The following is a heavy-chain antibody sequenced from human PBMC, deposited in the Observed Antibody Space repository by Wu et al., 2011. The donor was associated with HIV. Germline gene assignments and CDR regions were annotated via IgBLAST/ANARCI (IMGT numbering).Heavy chain of an antibody. J-gene: IGHJ6*02. CDR3: ARGGPTYNYYYYGLDV. Sequence: KVSCKASGYTFTNYDINWVRQATGQGLEWMGWMNPNSGNTGYAQKFQGRITFTRNTSMTTAYMELSSLGSDDTAVYFCARGGPTYNYYYYGLDVWGPGTTVTVSS. D-gene: IGHD1-26*01. CDR1: GYTFTNYD. CDR2: MNPNSGNT. V-gene: IGHV1-8*03.